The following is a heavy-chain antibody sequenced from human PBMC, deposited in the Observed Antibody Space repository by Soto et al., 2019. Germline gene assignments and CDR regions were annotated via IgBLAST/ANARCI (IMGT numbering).Heavy chain of an antibody. D-gene: IGHD2-15*01. J-gene: IGHJ2*01. CDR3: ARVSVVAATFNYWYFDL. Sequence: SVKVSCKASGGTFSSYAISWVRQAPGQGLEWMGGIIPIFGTANYAQKFQGRVTITADESTSTAYMELSSLRSEDTAVYYCARVSVVAATFNYWYFDLWGRGTLVTVSS. CDR1: GGTFSSYA. V-gene: IGHV1-69*13. CDR2: IIPIFGTA.